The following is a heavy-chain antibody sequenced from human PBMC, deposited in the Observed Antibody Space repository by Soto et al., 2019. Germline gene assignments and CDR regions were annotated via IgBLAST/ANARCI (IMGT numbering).Heavy chain of an antibody. V-gene: IGHV3-23*01. CDR3: ARAVEVTIFGVVSYYYYGMDV. Sequence: GGSLRLSCAASGFTFSSYAMSWVRQAPGKGLEWVSAISGSGGSTYYADSVRGRFTTSRDNSKNTLYLQMNSLRAEDTAVYYCARAVEVTIFGVVSYYYYGMDVWGQGTTVTVSS. CDR2: ISGSGGST. CDR1: GFTFSSYA. D-gene: IGHD3-3*01. J-gene: IGHJ6*02.